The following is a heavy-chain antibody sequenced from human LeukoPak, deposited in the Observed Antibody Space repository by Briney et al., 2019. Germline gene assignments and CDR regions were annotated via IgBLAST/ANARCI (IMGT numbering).Heavy chain of an antibody. J-gene: IGHJ4*02. CDR2: ISYTGST. V-gene: IGHV4-61*01. Sequence: SETLSLTCTVSGGSVTSGSDYWSWIRQPPGKGLEWIGYISYTGSTNYNPSLKSRVTISVDTSKNQFSLRLSSVTAADTAVYYCARGWGYFDYWGQGTLVTVSS. CDR3: ARGWGYFDY. D-gene: IGHD3-16*01. CDR1: GGSVTSGSDY.